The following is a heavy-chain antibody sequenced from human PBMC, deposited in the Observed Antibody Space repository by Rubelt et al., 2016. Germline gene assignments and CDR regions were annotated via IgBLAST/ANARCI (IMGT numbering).Heavy chain of an antibody. V-gene: IGHV3-7*01. D-gene: IGHD2-8*01. CDR2: IKEDGSEK. CDR1: GFTFSSYW. J-gene: IGHJ4*02. CDR3: VTETNGEGY. Sequence: EVQLVESGGGLVQPGGSLRVSCAASGFTFSSYWMSWVRQAPGKGLEWVANIKEDGSEKYYVDSVKGRFTISRDNAKNSLYLQMNSLRAGETAVYYCVTETNGEGYWGQGTLVTVSS.